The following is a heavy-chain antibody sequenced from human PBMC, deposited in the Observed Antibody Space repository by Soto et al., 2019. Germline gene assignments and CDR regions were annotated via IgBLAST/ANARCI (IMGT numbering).Heavy chain of an antibody. D-gene: IGHD6-6*01. CDR2: ISAYNGNT. CDR1: GYTFTYRY. J-gene: IGHJ5*02. CDR3: ARIILSSSSMDTGWFDP. Sequence: ASVKVSCKASGYTFTYRYLHWVRQAPGQALEWMGWISAYNGNTNYAQKLQGRVTMTTDTSTSTAYMELRSLRSDDTAVYYCARIILSSSSMDTGWFDPWGQGTLVTVSS. V-gene: IGHV1-18*04.